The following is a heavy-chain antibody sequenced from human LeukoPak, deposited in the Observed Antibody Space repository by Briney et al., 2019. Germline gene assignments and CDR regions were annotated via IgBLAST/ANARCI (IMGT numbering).Heavy chain of an antibody. J-gene: IGHJ4*02. CDR3: ARDFTPEWFDIH. D-gene: IGHD3-3*01. CDR2: ISYDGSDE. V-gene: IGHV3-30*04. CDR1: GLAFSSYS. Sequence: GRSLRLSCVASGLAFSSYSMHWVRQAPGKGLEWVGVISYDGSDEYYTDSVKGRFTISRDNSKNTVYLQMNSLRADDPAVYYCARDFTPEWFDIHWGQGTLVTVS.